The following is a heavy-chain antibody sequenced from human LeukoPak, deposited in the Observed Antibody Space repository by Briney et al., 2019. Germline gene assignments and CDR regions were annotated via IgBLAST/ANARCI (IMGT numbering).Heavy chain of an antibody. CDR1: GGTFSSYA. V-gene: IGHV1-69*06. CDR2: IVPIFGTA. D-gene: IGHD6-13*01. J-gene: IGHJ4*02. Sequence: SVKVSCKASGGTFSSYAISWVRQAPGQGLEWMGGIVPIFGTANYAQKFQGRVTITADKSTSTAYMELSSLRSEDTAVYYCAREGTHAVGIFDYWGQGTLVTVSS. CDR3: AREGTHAVGIFDY.